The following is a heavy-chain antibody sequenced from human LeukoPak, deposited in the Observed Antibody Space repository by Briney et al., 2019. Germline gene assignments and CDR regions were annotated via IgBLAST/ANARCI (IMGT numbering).Heavy chain of an antibody. Sequence: SETLSLTCTVSGGSISSTTYYWGWIRQPPGMGLEWIGSIYYSGSTYYNPSLKSRVTISVDTSKNQVSLMLSSVAAADTAVYYCARHSFSATSAIIRSGFAYWGQGTLVTVSS. D-gene: IGHD3-3*01. CDR1: GGSISSTTYY. V-gene: IGHV4-39*01. CDR3: ARHSFSATSAIIRSGFAY. CDR2: IYYSGST. J-gene: IGHJ4*02.